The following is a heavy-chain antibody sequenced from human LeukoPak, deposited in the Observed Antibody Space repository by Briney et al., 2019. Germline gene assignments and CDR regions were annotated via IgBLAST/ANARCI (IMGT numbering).Heavy chain of an antibody. CDR1: GFTFSSYG. CDR2: IRYDGSNK. CDR3: AKLFWSGRNFDY. V-gene: IGHV3-30*02. J-gene: IGHJ4*02. D-gene: IGHD3-3*01. Sequence: GSLRLSCAASGFTFSSYGMHWVRQAPGKGLEWVAFIRYDGSNKYYADSVKGRFTISRDNSKNTLYLQMNSLRAEDTAVYYCAKLFWSGRNFDYWGQGTLVTVSS.